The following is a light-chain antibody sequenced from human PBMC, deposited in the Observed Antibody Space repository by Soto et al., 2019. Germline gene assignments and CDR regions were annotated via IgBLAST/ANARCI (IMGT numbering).Light chain of an antibody. J-gene: IGLJ3*02. CDR3: AAWDDSLRGHV. Sequence: QSVLTQPPSASGTPGQRVTISCSGSNSNVGSNTVHWYQHLPGTAPKLLIYRNDQRPSGVPDRFSGSKSGTSASLAISGLRSDDEADYHCAAWDDSLRGHVFGGGTKLTVL. CDR2: RND. CDR1: NSNVGSNT. V-gene: IGLV1-47*01.